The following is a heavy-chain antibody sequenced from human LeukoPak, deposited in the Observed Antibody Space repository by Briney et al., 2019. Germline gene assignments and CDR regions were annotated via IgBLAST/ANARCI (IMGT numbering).Heavy chain of an antibody. D-gene: IGHD3-22*01. CDR2: IYYSGST. V-gene: IGHV4-59*01. J-gene: IGHJ5*02. Sequence: SETLSLTCTVSGGSISSYYWSWIRQPPGKGLEWIGYIYYSGSTNYNPSLKSRLTISVDTSKNQFSLKLSSVTAADTAVYYCARAITMIRGNWFDPWGQGTLVTVSS. CDR3: ARAITMIRGNWFDP. CDR1: GGSISSYY.